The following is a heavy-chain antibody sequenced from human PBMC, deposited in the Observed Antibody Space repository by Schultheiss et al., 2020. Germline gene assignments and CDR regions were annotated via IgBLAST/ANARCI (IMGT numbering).Heavy chain of an antibody. D-gene: IGHD3-3*01. CDR3: ARMSLGIFALVA. CDR2: IYYSGST. Sequence: SQTLSLTCTVSGGSISSSSYYWGWIRQPPGKGLEWIGSIYYSGSTYYNPSLKSRVTISVDTSKNQFSLKLSSVTAADTAVYYCARMSLGIFALVAWGQGILVTVSS. V-gene: IGHV4-39*01. J-gene: IGHJ5*02. CDR1: GGSISSSSYY.